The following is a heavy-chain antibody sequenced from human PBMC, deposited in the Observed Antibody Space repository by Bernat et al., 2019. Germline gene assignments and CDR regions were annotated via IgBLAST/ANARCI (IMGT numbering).Heavy chain of an antibody. D-gene: IGHD4-17*01. V-gene: IGHV3-74*01. CDR3: ARGQNYGDYFDS. CDR1: GFTFSSYW. Sequence: EVQLVESGGGLVQPGGSLRLSCAASGFTFSSYWMHWVRQAPGKGLVWVSRINSDGSSTSYADSVKGRFTISRDNAKNTLYLQMNSLRAEDTAVYYCARGQNYGDYFDSWCQGTLVTVSS. CDR2: INSDGSST. J-gene: IGHJ4*02.